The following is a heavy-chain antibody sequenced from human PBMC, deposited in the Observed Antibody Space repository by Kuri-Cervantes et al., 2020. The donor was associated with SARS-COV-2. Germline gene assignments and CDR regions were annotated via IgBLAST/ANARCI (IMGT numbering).Heavy chain of an antibody. V-gene: IGHV3-74*03. D-gene: IGHD2-2*02. Sequence: GESLKISCAASGFTFRSYSMNWVRQTPGKGLVWVSRSNSDGTFTTYADSVEGRFTISRDNAKNTLYLQMNSLRAEDTALYYCARGGGYTGPNNYWFDPWGQGTLVTVSS. CDR1: GFTFRSYS. J-gene: IGHJ5*02. CDR3: ARGGGYTGPNNYWFDP. CDR2: SNSDGTFT.